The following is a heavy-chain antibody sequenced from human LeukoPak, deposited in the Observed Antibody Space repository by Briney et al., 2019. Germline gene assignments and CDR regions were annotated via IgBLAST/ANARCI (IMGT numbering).Heavy chain of an antibody. Sequence: GGSLRLSCAASGFTFSSYAMSWVRQAPGKGLEWVSAISGSGGSTYYADSVKGRFTISRDNSKNTLYLQMNSLRAEDTAVYYCAKKGLRYFDWLPRNRNFDYWGQGTLVTVSS. CDR2: ISGSGGST. V-gene: IGHV3-23*01. CDR3: AKKGLRYFDWLPRNRNFDY. D-gene: IGHD3-9*01. J-gene: IGHJ4*02. CDR1: GFTFSSYA.